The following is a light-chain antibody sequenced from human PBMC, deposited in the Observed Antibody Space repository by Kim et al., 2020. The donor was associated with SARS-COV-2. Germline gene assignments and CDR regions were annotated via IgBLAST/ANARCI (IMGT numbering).Light chain of an antibody. CDR2: SAS. V-gene: IGKV1-9*01. J-gene: IGKJ1*01. CDR1: QDIINS. Sequence: ASVGDRVTFTCRASQDIINSLAWCQQKPGKAPNLLIYSASTLQSGVPSRFSGSGSGTEFTLTISSLQPEDSATYYCQQLKSFPWTFGQGTKVDIK. CDR3: QQLKSFPWT.